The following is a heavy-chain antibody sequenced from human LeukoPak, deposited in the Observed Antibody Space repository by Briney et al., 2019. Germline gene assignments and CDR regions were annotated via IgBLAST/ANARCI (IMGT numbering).Heavy chain of an antibody. CDR2: IGSTGNPI. CDR1: GFTFSGYI. J-gene: IGHJ4*02. CDR3: ARDQWLDY. V-gene: IGHV3-48*01. D-gene: IGHD6-19*01. Sequence: GGSLRLSCAASGFTFSGYIMNWVRQAPGKGLEWVSFIGSTGNPIYYADSVKGQFTVSRDNAKNSLYLQMNSLRAEDTAVYYCARDQWLDYWGQGTLVTVSS.